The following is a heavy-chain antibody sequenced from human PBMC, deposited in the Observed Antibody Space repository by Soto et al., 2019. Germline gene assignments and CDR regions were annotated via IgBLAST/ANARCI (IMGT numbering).Heavy chain of an antibody. V-gene: IGHV4-59*01. CDR3: AREADYGDFNWFDP. Sequence: QVQLQESGPGLVKPSETLSLTCTVSGGSISSYYWSWIRQPPGKGLEWIGYIYYSGSTNYNPSLQSRVTISVDTSKNQFSLKLSSVTAADTAVYYCAREADYGDFNWFDPWGQGTLVTVSS. CDR2: IYYSGST. CDR1: GGSISSYY. D-gene: IGHD4-17*01. J-gene: IGHJ5*02.